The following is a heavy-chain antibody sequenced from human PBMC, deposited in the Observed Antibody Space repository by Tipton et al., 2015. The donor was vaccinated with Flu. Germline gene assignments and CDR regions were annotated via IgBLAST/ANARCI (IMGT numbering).Heavy chain of an antibody. J-gene: IGHJ4*02. CDR2: VYYSGST. V-gene: IGHV4-61*01. CDR1: GDSVNSGYYF. Sequence: GLVKPSETLSLTCTVSGDSVNSGYYFWTWVRQPPGKGLEWLGYVYYSGSTKYNPSLKGRVTMSLDTSKNQFSLRLTSVTAADTAMYYCASTSNYGRRIEPDFDSWGQGTLVTVSS. D-gene: IGHD1-14*01. CDR3: ASTSNYGRRIEPDFDS.